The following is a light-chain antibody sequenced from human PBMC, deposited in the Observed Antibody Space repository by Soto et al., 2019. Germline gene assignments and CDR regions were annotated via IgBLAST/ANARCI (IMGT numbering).Light chain of an antibody. CDR2: GAS. V-gene: IGKV3-15*01. Sequence: EKVMTQSPATLSMSPGERATLSCRASQSVNSYLAWYQQKPGQAPRLLIYGASTRATGIPDRFSGSGFGTEFTLTISILQSEDFAVYYCEQYTNWPSGTFGQGTKVEIK. CDR1: QSVNSY. J-gene: IGKJ1*01. CDR3: EQYTNWPSGT.